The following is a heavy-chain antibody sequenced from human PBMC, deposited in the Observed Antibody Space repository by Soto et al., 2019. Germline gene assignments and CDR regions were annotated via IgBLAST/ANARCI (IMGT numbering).Heavy chain of an antibody. CDR3: ARVGYYYVTIDY. CDR1: GYTFTSYY. D-gene: IGHD3-22*01. Sequence: QVQLVQSGAEVKKPGASVKVSCKASGYTFTSYYMHWVRQAPGQGLEWMGIINPSGGSTSYAQKFQGRVIMPRDTSTSTVYMELSSLRSEDTAVYYCARVGYYYVTIDYWGQGTLVTVSS. V-gene: IGHV1-46*01. J-gene: IGHJ4*02. CDR2: INPSGGST.